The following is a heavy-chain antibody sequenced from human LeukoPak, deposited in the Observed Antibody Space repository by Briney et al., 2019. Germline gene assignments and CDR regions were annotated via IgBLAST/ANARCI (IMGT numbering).Heavy chain of an antibody. CDR3: ARERGYSGYAMDV. CDR2: IKQDGSEK. V-gene: IGHV3-7*03. D-gene: IGHD5-12*01. Sequence: GGSLRLSCAASGFTFSSYWMSWVRQAPGKGLEWVANIKQDGSEKYYVDSVKGRFTISRDNAKNSLYLQMNSLRAEDTAVYYCARERGYSGYAMDVWGKGTTVTVSS. CDR1: GFTFSSYW. J-gene: IGHJ6*04.